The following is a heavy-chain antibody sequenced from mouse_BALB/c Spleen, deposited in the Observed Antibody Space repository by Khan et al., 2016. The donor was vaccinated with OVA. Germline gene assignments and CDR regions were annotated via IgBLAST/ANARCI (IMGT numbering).Heavy chain of an antibody. V-gene: IGHV1S81*02. J-gene: IGHJ3*01. CDR2: INPSNGRT. CDR3: VRSTMVTTEFAY. D-gene: IGHD2-2*01. Sequence: QVQLQQPGAELVKPGASVKLSCKTSAYTFTSYWMQWVKQRPGQGLEWIGEINPSNGRTNYNEKFKSKDTLTVDKSSTTAHMQLSSLTSEDSAVXYCVRSTMVTTEFAYWGQGTLVTVSA. CDR1: AYTFTSYW.